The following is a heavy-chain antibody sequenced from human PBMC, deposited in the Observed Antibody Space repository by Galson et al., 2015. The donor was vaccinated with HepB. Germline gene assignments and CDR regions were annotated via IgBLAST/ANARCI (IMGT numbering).Heavy chain of an antibody. J-gene: IGHJ4*02. Sequence: LRLSCAASGFTFNNHIMYWVRQVPGKGLDWVSFITWDGGSTYYADSVKGRFTISRDNSKNFLYLQMNSLRTEDSALYYCAKDESGSLDYWGQGTLVTVSS. CDR1: GFTFNNHI. D-gene: IGHD1-26*01. CDR2: ITWDGGST. V-gene: IGHV3-43*01. CDR3: AKDESGSLDY.